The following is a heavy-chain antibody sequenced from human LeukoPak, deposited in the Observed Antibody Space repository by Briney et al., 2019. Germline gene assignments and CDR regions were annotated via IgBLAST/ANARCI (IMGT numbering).Heavy chain of an antibody. D-gene: IGHD4-17*01. CDR2: IIPIFGTA. CDR1: GGTFSSYA. J-gene: IGHJ4*02. Sequence: SVKVSCKASGGTFSSYAISWVRQAPGQGLEWMGGIIPIFGTANYAQKFQGRVTITADESTSTAYMELRSLRSDDTAVYYCARGGSSRATVTSNWGQGTLVTVSS. V-gene: IGHV1-69*13. CDR3: ARGGSSRATVTSN.